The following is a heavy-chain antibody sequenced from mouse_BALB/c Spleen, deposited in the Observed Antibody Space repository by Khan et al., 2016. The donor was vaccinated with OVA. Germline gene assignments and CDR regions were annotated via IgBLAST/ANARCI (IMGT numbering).Heavy chain of an antibody. V-gene: IGHV2-6-5*01. CDR2: IWVSGIK. CDR1: GFSLTDYA. CDR3: ARDPPYYSMDY. Sequence: QVQLKQSGPGLVAPSQSLSITCTVSGFSLTDYAVSWIRQPPGKGLEWLGVIWVSGIKYYNSVLKPRLSISKNNSKSQVFLKMNSLQTDDTAMYFCARDPPYYSMDYWGQGTSVTVSS. J-gene: IGHJ4*01.